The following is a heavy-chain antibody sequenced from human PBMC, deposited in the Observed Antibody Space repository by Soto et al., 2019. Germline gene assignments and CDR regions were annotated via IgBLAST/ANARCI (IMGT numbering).Heavy chain of an antibody. V-gene: IGHV4-30-4*01. Sequence: PSETLSLTCTVSGGSISSGDCYWSWIRQPPGKGLEWIAYIHNSVSTHYNPSLKSRVTISVDTSKNQFSLKLSSVTAADTAVYYCARSRYSGSYFFDYWGQGILVTVSS. CDR3: ARSRYSGSYFFDY. CDR2: IHNSVST. D-gene: IGHD1-26*01. CDR1: GGSISSGDCY. J-gene: IGHJ4*02.